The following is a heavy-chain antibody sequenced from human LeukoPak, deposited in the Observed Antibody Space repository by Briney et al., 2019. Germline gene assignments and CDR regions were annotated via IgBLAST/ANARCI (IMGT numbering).Heavy chain of an antibody. J-gene: IGHJ6*04. CDR1: GFTFGSYG. Sequence: PGGSLRLSCAASGFTFGSYGMHWVRQAPGKGLEWVAVISYDGSNKYYADSVKGRFTISRDNSKNTLYLQMNSLRAEDTAVYYCAKDSVYSYGFNYYYYGMDVWGKGTTVTVSS. CDR2: ISYDGSNK. CDR3: AKDSVYSYGFNYYYYGMDV. V-gene: IGHV3-30*18. D-gene: IGHD5-18*01.